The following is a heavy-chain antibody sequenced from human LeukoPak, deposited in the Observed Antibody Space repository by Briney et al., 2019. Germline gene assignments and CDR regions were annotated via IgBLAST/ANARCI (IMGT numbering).Heavy chain of an antibody. CDR1: GGSISSSSYY. CDR3: ARLYTSHRPDYFDY. J-gene: IGHJ4*02. D-gene: IGHD2-2*02. Sequence: SETLSLTCTVSGGSISSSSYYWGWIRQPPGQGLEWIGSIYYSGSTYYNPSLKSRVTISVDTSKNQFSLKLSSVTAADTAVYYCARLYTSHRPDYFDYWGQGTLVTVSS. CDR2: IYYSGST. V-gene: IGHV4-39*01.